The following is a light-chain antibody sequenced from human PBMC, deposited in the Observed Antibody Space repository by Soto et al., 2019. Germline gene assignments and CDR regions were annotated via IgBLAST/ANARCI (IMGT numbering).Light chain of an antibody. CDR2: AAS. V-gene: IGKV1-39*01. J-gene: IGKJ3*01. CDR1: QSISNY. CDR3: QQGYTPPFT. Sequence: DIPMTQSPSFLSASAGDRVTITCRTSQSISNYLNWYQQRPGTAPQLLLYAASSLQSGVPPRFSGGGSGTDFTLTISSLQPEDVASYYCQQGYTPPFTFGPGTKVDIK.